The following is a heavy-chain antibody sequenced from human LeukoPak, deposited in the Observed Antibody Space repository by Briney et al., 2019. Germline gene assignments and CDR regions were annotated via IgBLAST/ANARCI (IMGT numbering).Heavy chain of an antibody. V-gene: IGHV3-7*01. CDR1: GFTFTSYW. D-gene: IGHD3-9*01. J-gene: IGHJ4*02. CDR2: INQNGVEK. Sequence: GGSLRLSCAVSGFTFTSYWMNWVRQAPGKGLEWVASINQNGVEKSSVDSVKGRFTISRDNAKNSLYLQMDSLRAEDTAVYYCARYDILTGYRPNFDYWGQGTLVTVSS. CDR3: ARYDILTGYRPNFDY.